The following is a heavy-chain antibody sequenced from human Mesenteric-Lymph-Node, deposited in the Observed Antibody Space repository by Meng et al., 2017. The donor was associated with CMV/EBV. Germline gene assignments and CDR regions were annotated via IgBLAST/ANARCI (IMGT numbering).Heavy chain of an antibody. CDR1: GGSVSSGSYY. V-gene: IGHV4-61*01. J-gene: IGHJ3*02. CDR2: IYYSGST. CDR3: ARDRRGGVQAFDI. D-gene: IGHD3-3*01. Sequence: SETLSLTCTVSGGSVSSGSYYWSWIRQPPGKGLEWIGYIYYSGSTNYNPSLKSRVTISVDTSKNQFSLKLSSVTAADTAVYYCARDRRGGVQAFDIWGQGTMVTVSS.